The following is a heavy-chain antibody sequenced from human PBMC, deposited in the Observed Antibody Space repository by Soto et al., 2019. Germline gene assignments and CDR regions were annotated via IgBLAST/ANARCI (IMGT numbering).Heavy chain of an antibody. Sequence: ASVKVSCKASQYNFTNYCVHWVRQAPGQGPEWMGIINPRGGRTNYAQRFQGRVSMTRDTSTSTVYMELSSLRSEDTAVYYCARALYDTDSLPVGAEARYYAINVWGRGTTVTVSS. V-gene: IGHV1-46*01. CDR2: INPRGGRT. D-gene: IGHD3-22*01. CDR3: ARALYDTDSLPVGAEARYYAINV. CDR1: QYNFTNYC. J-gene: IGHJ6*02.